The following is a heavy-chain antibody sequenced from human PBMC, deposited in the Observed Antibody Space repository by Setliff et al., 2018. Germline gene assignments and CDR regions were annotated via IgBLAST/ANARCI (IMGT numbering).Heavy chain of an antibody. CDR1: GGSISSYY. CDR3: ARAGGGSSFTAYYYYYYMDV. V-gene: IGHV4-4*07. D-gene: IGHD6-13*01. CDR2: IYTSGST. Sequence: PSETLSLTCTVSGGSISSYYWSWIRQPAGKGLEWIGRIYTSGSTNYNPSLKSRVTMSVDTSKNQFFLKLSSVTAADTAVYYCARAGGGSSFTAYYYYYYMDVWGKGTTVTVSS. J-gene: IGHJ6*03.